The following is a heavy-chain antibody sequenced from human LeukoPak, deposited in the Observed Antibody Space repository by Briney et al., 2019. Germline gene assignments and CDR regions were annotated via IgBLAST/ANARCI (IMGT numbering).Heavy chain of an antibody. V-gene: IGHV3-23*01. D-gene: IGHD5-18*01. CDR3: AKEVDTHLYYYYGMDV. J-gene: IGHJ6*02. CDR2: ISGSGGST. CDR1: GFTFSSYA. Sequence: PRGSLRLSCAASGFTFSSYAMSWVRQAPGKGLEWVSAISGSGGSTYYADSVKGRFTISRDNSKNTLYLQMNSLRAEDTAVYYCAKEVDTHLYYYYGMDVWGQGTTVTVSS.